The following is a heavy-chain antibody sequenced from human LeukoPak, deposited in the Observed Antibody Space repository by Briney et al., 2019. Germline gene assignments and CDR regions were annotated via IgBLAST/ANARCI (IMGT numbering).Heavy chain of an antibody. CDR3: ARRRDFIDY. D-gene: IGHD3/OR15-3a*01. Sequence: GGSLRLSCAVSRFTFSTYAMSWVRQAPGQGLEWVSAISANGADKYYADSVKGRFTISRDNAKNSLYLQMNSLRAEDTAVYYCARRRDFIDYWGQGTLVTVSS. CDR2: ISANGADK. CDR1: RFTFSTYA. V-gene: IGHV3-23*01. J-gene: IGHJ4*02.